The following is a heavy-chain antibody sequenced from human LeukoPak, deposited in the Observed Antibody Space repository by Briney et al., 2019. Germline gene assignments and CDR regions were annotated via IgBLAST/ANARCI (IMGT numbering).Heavy chain of an antibody. D-gene: IGHD3-22*01. CDR3: AKGPNYYDSSGYNWYFDL. Sequence: GGSLRLSCAASGFTFSSYAMHWVRQAPGKGLEWVAVISYDGSNKYYADSVKGRFTISRDNSKNTLYLQMNSLRAEDTAVYYCAKGPNYYDSSGYNWYFDLWGRGTLVTVSS. CDR1: GFTFSSYA. J-gene: IGHJ2*01. V-gene: IGHV3-30*04. CDR2: ISYDGSNK.